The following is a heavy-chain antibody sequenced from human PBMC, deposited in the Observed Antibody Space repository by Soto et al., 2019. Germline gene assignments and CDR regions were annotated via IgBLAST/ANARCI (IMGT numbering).Heavy chain of an antibody. CDR3: ARVREKALSSSWYFDY. Sequence: ASVKVSCKASGYTFTSYGISWVRQAPGQGLEWMGWIIAYNGNTNYAQKLQGRVTMTTDTSTSTAYMELRSLRSDDTAVYYCARVREKALSSSWYFDYWGQGTLVTVSS. J-gene: IGHJ4*02. D-gene: IGHD6-13*01. CDR2: IIAYNGNT. CDR1: GYTFTSYG. V-gene: IGHV1-18*01.